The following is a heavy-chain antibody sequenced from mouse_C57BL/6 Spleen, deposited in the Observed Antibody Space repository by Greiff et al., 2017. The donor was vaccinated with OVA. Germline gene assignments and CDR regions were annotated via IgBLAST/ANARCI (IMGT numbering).Heavy chain of an antibody. CDR2: IDPSDSYT. D-gene: IGHD4-1*01. V-gene: IGHV1-69*01. Sequence: QVQLKQPGAELVMPGASVKLSCKASGYTFTSYWMHWVKQRPGQGLEWIGEIDPSDSYTNYNQKFKGKSTLTVDKSSSTAYMQLSSLTSEDSAVYYCARKDGNWPFDYWGQGTTLTVSS. CDR1: GYTFTSYW. CDR3: ARKDGNWPFDY. J-gene: IGHJ2*01.